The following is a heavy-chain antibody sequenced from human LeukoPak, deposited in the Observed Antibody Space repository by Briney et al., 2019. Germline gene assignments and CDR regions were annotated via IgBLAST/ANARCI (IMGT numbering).Heavy chain of an antibody. V-gene: IGHV4-39*07. CDR2: IYYSGNT. Sequence: SETLSLTCTVSGGSISGSSYSWAWIRQPPGKGLEWIGSIYYSGNTYYNPSLKSRVTISVDTSKNQFSLRLSSVTAADTAVYYCAREGPDGYGYWGQGTLVTVSS. J-gene: IGHJ4*02. CDR3: AREGPDGYGY. D-gene: IGHD5-24*01. CDR1: GGSISGSSYS.